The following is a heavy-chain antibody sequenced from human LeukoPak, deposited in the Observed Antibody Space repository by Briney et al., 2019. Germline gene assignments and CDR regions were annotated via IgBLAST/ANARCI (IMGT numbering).Heavy chain of an antibody. D-gene: IGHD3-10*01. V-gene: IGHV3-53*03. CDR1: GLTVSTNY. CDR3: ARRTGRYFGSGSAYGMDV. Sequence: GGSLRLPCATSGLTVSTNYMSWVRQTPGKGLELVALIYSDGTTHYAGSVRGRFTISRDNSKNTVDLQMNSLRDEDTAIYYCARRTGRYFGSGSAYGMDVWGGGTTVTVSS. CDR2: IYSDGTT. J-gene: IGHJ6*04.